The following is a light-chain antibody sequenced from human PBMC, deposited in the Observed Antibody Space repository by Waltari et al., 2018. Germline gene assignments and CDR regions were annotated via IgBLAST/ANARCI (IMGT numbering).Light chain of an antibody. CDR2: KNN. CDR3: SAWDSSLSGYV. Sequence: QAGLTQPPSVSKDLRQTATLSCTANSNILGNQEALRLQHHQGHPPKLQTDKNNNRRPGISERFCAYRSGNTAFQTIARLQSEGEADYYCSAWDSSLSGYVVGTGTRVTV. V-gene: IGLV10-54*02. J-gene: IGLJ1*01. CDR1: SNILGNQE.